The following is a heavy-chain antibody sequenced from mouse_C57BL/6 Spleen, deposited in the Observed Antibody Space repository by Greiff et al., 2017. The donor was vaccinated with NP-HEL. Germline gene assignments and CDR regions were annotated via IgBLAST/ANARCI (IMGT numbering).Heavy chain of an antibody. V-gene: IGHV1-50*01. CDR2: IDPSDSYT. J-gene: IGHJ1*03. Sequence: QVQLQQPGAELVKPGASVKLSCKASGYTFTSYWMQWVKQRPGQGLEWIGEIDPSDSYTNYNQKLKGKATLTVDTSSSTAYMQLSSLTSEDSAVYYCARNWDYYGSSSYFDVWGTGTTVTVSS. CDR1: GYTFTSYW. CDR3: ARNWDYYGSSSYFDV. D-gene: IGHD1-1*01.